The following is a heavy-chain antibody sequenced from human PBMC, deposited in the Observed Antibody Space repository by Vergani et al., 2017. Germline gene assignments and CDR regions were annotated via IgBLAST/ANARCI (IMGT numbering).Heavy chain of an antibody. D-gene: IGHD4-23*01. CDR1: GVSISSSSYY. V-gene: IGHV4-39*01. CDR2: IHYNGST. CDR3: AGGPRTQGTDGGKPDWYDP. J-gene: IGHJ5*02. Sequence: QLQLQESGPGLVKPSETLSLTCTVSGVSISSSSYYWGWIRQPPGKWLEWIGSIHYNGSTYYNPSLKGRVTISVDTSKNQFSLKLSSVTAADTAVYYCAGGPRTQGTDGGKPDWYDPWGEGTVVTVSS.